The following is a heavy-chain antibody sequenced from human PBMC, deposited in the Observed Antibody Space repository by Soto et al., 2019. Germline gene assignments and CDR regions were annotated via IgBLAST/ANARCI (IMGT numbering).Heavy chain of an antibody. CDR3: ARVGGYCSGGRCYSGRFDY. CDR1: GFTFSSYW. V-gene: IGHV3-7*03. D-gene: IGHD2-15*01. J-gene: IGHJ4*02. CDR2: IKQDGSEK. Sequence: GGSLRLSCAASGFTFSSYWMSWVRQAPGKGLEWVANIKQDGSEKYYVDSVKGRFTISRDNAKNSLYLQMNSLRAEDTAVYYCARVGGYCSGGRCYSGRFDYWGQGTQVTVSS.